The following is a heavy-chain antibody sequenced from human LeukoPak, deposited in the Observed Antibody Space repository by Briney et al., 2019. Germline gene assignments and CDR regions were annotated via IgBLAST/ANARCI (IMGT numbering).Heavy chain of an antibody. CDR3: AAGYDSSGYYYVNYYYYGMDV. Sequence: SVKVSCKASGFTFTSSAMQWVRQARGQRLEWIGWIVVGSGNTNYAQKFQERVAITRDMSTSTAYMELSSLRSEDTAVYYCAAGYDSSGYYYVNYYYYGMDVWGQGTTVTVSS. CDR1: GFTFTSSA. V-gene: IGHV1-58*02. CDR2: IVVGSGNT. J-gene: IGHJ6*02. D-gene: IGHD3-22*01.